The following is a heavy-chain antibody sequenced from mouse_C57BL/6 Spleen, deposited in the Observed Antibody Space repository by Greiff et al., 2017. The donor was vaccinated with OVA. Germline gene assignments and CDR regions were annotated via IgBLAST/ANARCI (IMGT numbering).Heavy chain of an antibody. CDR2: IYPRSGNT. V-gene: IGHV1-81*01. D-gene: IGHD1-1*01. J-gene: IGHJ4*01. Sequence: VQVVESGAELARPGASVKLSCKASGYTFTSYGISWVKQRTGQGLEWIGEIYPRSGNTYYNEKFKGKATLTADKSSSTAYMELRSLTSEDSAVYFCARRNYGSSDAMDYWGQGTSVTVSS. CDR3: ARRNYGSSDAMDY. CDR1: GYTFTSYG.